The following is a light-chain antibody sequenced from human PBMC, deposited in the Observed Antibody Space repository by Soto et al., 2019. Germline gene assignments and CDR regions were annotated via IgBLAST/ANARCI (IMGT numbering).Light chain of an antibody. CDR2: LGD. CDR3: AAWDDNLNAYV. V-gene: IGLV1-47*02. Sequence: QSVLTQPPSASSTTGQTVTMSCSGSTSNIGTFYVYWYQHLPGTAPKLLIYLGDQRASGVSDRFSGSKSGTSASLAINGLLSEDEADYYCAAWDDNLNAYVFGSGTKLTVL. J-gene: IGLJ1*01. CDR1: TSNIGTFY.